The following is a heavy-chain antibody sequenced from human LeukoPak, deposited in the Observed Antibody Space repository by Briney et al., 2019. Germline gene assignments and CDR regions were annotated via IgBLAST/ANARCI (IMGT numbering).Heavy chain of an antibody. CDR3: AKDMDVGDYGSGDYFDY. CDR1: GFTFSSYA. CDR2: ISYDGSNK. D-gene: IGHD3-10*01. V-gene: IGHV3-30*04. J-gene: IGHJ4*02. Sequence: GGSLRLSCAASGFTFSSYAMHWVRQAPGKGLEWVAVISYDGSNKYYADSVKGRFTISRDNAKNSLYLQMNSLRAEDTAVYYCAKDMDVGDYGSGDYFDYCGQGTLVTVSS.